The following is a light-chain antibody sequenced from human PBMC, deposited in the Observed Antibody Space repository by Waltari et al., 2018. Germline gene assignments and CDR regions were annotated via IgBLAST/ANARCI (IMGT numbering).Light chain of an antibody. V-gene: IGLV3-21*02. CDR2: DDS. J-gene: IGLJ2*01. CDR3: QVWDGSRDQMI. Sequence: SYVLTQPPSVPVAPGQTAKITCGGDNIGNKIVNWYQQRPGQAPVLVVYDDSDRPSCIPERFSGSNSGNTATLTVSRVEAGDEADYYCQVWDGSRDQMIFGGGTKVTVL. CDR1: NIGNKI.